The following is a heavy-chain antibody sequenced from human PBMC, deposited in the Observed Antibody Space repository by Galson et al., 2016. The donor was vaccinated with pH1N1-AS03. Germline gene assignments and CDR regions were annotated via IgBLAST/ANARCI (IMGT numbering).Heavy chain of an antibody. CDR1: GFTFSTFA. Sequence: SLRLSCAASGFTFSTFAISWLRQAPGKGLEWVACVSGSGTSTYYEDSLLGRFTVSRDNSKNSLYLHMNNVRAEVTAIYSCAPYGSGRPDRAFHYWGLGTLVTVSS. CDR2: VSGSGTST. V-gene: IGHV3-23*01. CDR3: APYGSGRPDRAFHY. D-gene: IGHD3-10*01. J-gene: IGHJ4*02.